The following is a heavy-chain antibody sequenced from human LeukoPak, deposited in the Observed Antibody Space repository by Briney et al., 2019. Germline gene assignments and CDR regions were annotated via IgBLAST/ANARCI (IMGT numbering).Heavy chain of an antibody. V-gene: IGHV5-51*01. D-gene: IGHD6-13*01. Sequence: GESLKISCKGSGYSFTRYWIAWVRQMPGKGLEWMGIIYPGDSDTRYSPSFQGQVTISADKSISTAYLQWSSLKASDTAMYYCASGGSSSSPLMGYWGQGTLVTVSS. CDR2: IYPGDSDT. J-gene: IGHJ4*02. CDR3: ASGGSSSSPLMGY. CDR1: GYSFTRYW.